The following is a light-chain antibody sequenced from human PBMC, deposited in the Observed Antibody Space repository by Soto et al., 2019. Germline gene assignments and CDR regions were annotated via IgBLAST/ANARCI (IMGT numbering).Light chain of an antibody. Sequence: QSALTQPASVSGSPGQSITISCSGTSSDIGSYDHVAWYQQFPGKSPKLMIYAVSDRPSGVSDRFSGSKSGITASLTISGLQAEDEADYYCCSYAGSSTVVFGGGTKLTVL. V-gene: IGLV2-23*02. CDR2: AVS. CDR1: SSDIGSYDH. CDR3: CSYAGSSTVV. J-gene: IGLJ2*01.